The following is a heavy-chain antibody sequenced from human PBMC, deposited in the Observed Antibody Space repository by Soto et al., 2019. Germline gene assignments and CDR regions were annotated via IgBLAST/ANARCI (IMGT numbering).Heavy chain of an antibody. Sequence: QEQLVESGGGMVQPGGSLRLSCAVSGFTLDTYGMHWVRQAAGQGREWLAVSWHDGRHLDYADSVRGRFTVFRDDSKNTLFLEMNGLRGDDTAVYYCARDWGACTPGECYSHGFDLWGQGTLVTVSS. CDR2: SWHDGRHL. D-gene: IGHD2-21*01. CDR1: GFTLDTYG. V-gene: IGHV3-33*01. J-gene: IGHJ3*01. CDR3: ARDWGACTPGECYSHGFDL.